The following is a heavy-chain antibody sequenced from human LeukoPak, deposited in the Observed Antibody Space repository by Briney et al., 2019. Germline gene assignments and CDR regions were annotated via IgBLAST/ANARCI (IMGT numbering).Heavy chain of an antibody. CDR2: IIPIFGTA. D-gene: IGHD3-3*01. CDR3: ARPMWSGYSTLDDAFDI. V-gene: IGHV1-69*05. CDR1: GYTFTSYY. J-gene: IGHJ3*02. Sequence: AASVEVSCKASGYTFTSYYMHWVRQAPGQGLEWMGGIIPIFGTANYAQKFQGRVTITTDESTSTAYMELSSLRSEDTAVYYCARPMWSGYSTLDDAFDIWGQGTMVTVSS.